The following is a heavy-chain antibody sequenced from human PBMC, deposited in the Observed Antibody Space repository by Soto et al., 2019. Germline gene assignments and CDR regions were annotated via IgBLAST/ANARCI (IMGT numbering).Heavy chain of an antibody. Sequence: QVQLVQSGAEVKKPGSSVKVSCKASGGTFSSYAISWVRQAPGQGLEWMGGIIPIFGTANYAQKFQGRVTITADESTSTAYMELSSLRSEDTAVYYCARDLDIVVGPAAPTYYYYGMDVWGQGTTVTVSS. CDR2: IIPIFGTA. V-gene: IGHV1-69*01. CDR1: GGTFSSYA. J-gene: IGHJ6*02. CDR3: ARDLDIVVGPAAPTYYYYGMDV. D-gene: IGHD2-2*03.